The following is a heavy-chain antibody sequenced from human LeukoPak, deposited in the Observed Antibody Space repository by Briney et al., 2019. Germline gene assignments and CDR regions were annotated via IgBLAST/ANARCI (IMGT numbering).Heavy chain of an antibody. CDR2: ISSGSSHI. Sequence: GGSLRLSCAASGFTFSSYAMSWVRQAPGKGLEWVSSISSGSSHIHYADSVKGRFTISRDNAKNSLYLQMNSLRAEDTAIYYCAKKPAGFDPWGQGTLVTVSS. V-gene: IGHV3-21*04. CDR1: GFTFSSYA. CDR3: AKKPAGFDP. D-gene: IGHD1-14*01. J-gene: IGHJ5*02.